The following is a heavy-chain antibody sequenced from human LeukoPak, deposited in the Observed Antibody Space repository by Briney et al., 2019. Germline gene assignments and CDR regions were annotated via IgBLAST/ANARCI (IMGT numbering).Heavy chain of an antibody. D-gene: IGHD3-3*01. J-gene: IGHJ4*02. V-gene: IGHV1-46*01. Sequence: ASVKVSCKASGYTFTSYYMHWVRQAPGQGLEWMGIINPSGGSTSYAQKFQGRVTMTRNTSISTAYMELSSLRSEDTAVYYCARGYLWLLSGGDYWGQGTLDTVSS. CDR1: GYTFTSYY. CDR3: ARGYLWLLSGGDY. CDR2: INPSGGST.